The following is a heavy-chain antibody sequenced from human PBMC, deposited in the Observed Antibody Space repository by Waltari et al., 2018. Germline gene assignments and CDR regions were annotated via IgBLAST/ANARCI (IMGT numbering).Heavy chain of an antibody. D-gene: IGHD3-22*01. Sequence: EVQLVESGGGLVKPGGSLRLSCAASGFTFSNAWMSWVRQAPGKGLEWVGRIKSKTDGGTTDYAAPVKGRFTISRDDSKNTLYLQMNSLKTEDTAVYYCTRYYYDSSGAGYWGQGTLVTVSS. CDR2: IKSKTDGGTT. CDR3: TRYYYDSSGAGY. V-gene: IGHV3-15*01. J-gene: IGHJ4*02. CDR1: GFTFSNAW.